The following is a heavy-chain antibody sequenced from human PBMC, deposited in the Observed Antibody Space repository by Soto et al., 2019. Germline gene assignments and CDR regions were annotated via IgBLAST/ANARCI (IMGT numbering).Heavy chain of an antibody. CDR3: ARVNLGGRHYYFDY. D-gene: IGHD3-22*01. CDR2: IYYTGIT. CDR1: AGSINSYY. J-gene: IGHJ4*02. V-gene: IGHV4-59*08. Sequence: SETLSLTCTVSAGSINSYYWSWIRQPPGKGLEWIGYIYYTGITDYNPSLKSRVAISVDTPKNQFSLKLRFVTAADTAVYYSARVNLGGRHYYFDYWAQGTLVTVSS.